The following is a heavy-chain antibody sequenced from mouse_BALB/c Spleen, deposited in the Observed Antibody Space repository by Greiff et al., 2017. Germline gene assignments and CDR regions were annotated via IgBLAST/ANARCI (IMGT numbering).Heavy chain of an antibody. V-gene: IGHV5-9-4*01. J-gene: IGHJ3*01. CDR3: ARAAPAWFAY. CDR2: ISSGGSYT. CDR1: GFTFSSYA. Sequence: EVKVVESGGGLVKPGGSLKLSCAASGFTFSSYAMSWVRQSPEKRLEWVAEISSGGSYTYYPDTVTGRFTISRDNAKNTLYLEMSSLRSEDTAMYYCARAAPAWFAYWGQGTLVTVSA.